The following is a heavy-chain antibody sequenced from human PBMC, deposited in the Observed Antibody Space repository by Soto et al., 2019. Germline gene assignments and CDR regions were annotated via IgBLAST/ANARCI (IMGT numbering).Heavy chain of an antibody. CDR3: AREDRYSYYGMDX. Sequence: SETLSLTCTVSGGSISSYYWSWIRQPPGKGLEWIGYIYYSGSTNNNPSPKSRLTISVDTSKKQFSLKLSSVTAADTAVYYCAREDRYSYYGMDXWGQGTTVTVS. D-gene: IGHD2-15*01. CDR1: GGSISSYY. CDR2: IYYSGST. J-gene: IGHJ6*02. V-gene: IGHV4-59*12.